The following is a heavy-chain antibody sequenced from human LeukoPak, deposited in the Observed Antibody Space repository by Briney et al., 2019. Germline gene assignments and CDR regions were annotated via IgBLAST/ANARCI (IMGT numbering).Heavy chain of an antibody. Sequence: SETLSLTCTVSGGSISSGGHYWSWIRQHPGKGLEWIGYIYYSGSTYYNPSLKSRVTISVDTSKNQFSLKLSSVTAADTAVYYCARSSGGEDAFDIWGQGTMVTVSS. CDR3: ARSSGGEDAFDI. D-gene: IGHD7-27*01. V-gene: IGHV4-31*03. CDR1: GGSISSGGHY. CDR2: IYYSGST. J-gene: IGHJ3*02.